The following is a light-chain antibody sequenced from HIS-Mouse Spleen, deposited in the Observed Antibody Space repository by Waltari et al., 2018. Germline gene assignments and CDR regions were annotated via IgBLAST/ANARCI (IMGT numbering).Light chain of an antibody. CDR3: CSYAGSYTYV. V-gene: IGLV2-11*01. CDR2: DVS. CDR1: SSDVGGYNY. J-gene: IGLJ1*01. Sequence: QSALTQPRSVSGSPGQSVTISCTGTSSDVGGYNYVSWYQQHPGKAPKLMIYDVSKRPSGVPDRVSGSKSGNTASLTISGLQAEEEADYYCCSYAGSYTYVFGTGTKVTVL.